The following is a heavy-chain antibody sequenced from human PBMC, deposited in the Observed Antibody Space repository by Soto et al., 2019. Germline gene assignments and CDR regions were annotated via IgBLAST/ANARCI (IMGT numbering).Heavy chain of an antibody. V-gene: IGHV3-30-3*01. CDR3: ARDRDYYDSSGYYPL. CDR2: ISYDGGNK. J-gene: IGHJ4*02. D-gene: IGHD3-22*01. Sequence: QVQLVESGGGVVQPGRSLRLSCAASGLTFSSYAMHWVRQAPGKGLEWVAVISYDGGNKYYADSVKGRFTISRDNSKNTLYLQMNSLRAEDTAVYYCARDRDYYDSSGYYPLWGQGTLVTVSS. CDR1: GLTFSSYA.